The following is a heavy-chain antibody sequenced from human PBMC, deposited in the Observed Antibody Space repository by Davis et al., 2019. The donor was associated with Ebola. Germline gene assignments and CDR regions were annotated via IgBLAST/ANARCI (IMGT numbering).Heavy chain of an antibody. V-gene: IGHV1-8*01. CDR3: ARLLTPRYCSADGCYLEIFEN. CDR1: GYTFTNYD. J-gene: IGHJ4*02. D-gene: IGHD2-15*01. Sequence: ASVKVSCKASGYTFTNYDINWVRQATGQGLEWMGWMNSNSGNTGYAQKFQGRVTMTRSTSISTAYMELSSLRSEDTAVYYCARLLTPRYCSADGCYLEIFENWGQGTLVSVSS. CDR2: MNSNSGNT.